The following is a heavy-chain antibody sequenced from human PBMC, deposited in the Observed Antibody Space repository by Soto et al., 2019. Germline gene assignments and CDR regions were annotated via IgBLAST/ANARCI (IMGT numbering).Heavy chain of an antibody. CDR2: IYYSGST. V-gene: IGHV4-59*01. CDR3: ARGRVPGYYYDSSGYYALDY. D-gene: IGHD3-22*01. J-gene: IGHJ4*02. Sequence: SETLSLTCTVSGGCISSYYWSWIRQPPGKGLEWIGYIYYSGSTNYNPSLKSRVTISVDTSKNQFSLKLSSVTAADTAVYYCARGRVPGYYYDSSGYYALDYWGQGTLVTVS. CDR1: GGCISSYY.